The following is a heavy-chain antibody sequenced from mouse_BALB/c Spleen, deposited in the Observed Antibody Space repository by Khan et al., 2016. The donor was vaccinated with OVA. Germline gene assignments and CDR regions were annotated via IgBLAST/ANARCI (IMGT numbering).Heavy chain of an antibody. CDR1: GYAFRSYW. Sequence: QVQLQQSGSELMKPGASVKISCKATGYAFRSYWIEWVKQRPGHGLEWVGEILPGTGNTNYDEKFEGKATFTADPSSNPAYLQLSSLTSEDSAVYYCARPYYEDYWGQGTTLTVSS. CDR3: ARPYYEDY. V-gene: IGHV1-9*01. CDR2: ILPGTGNT. J-gene: IGHJ2*01. D-gene: IGHD2-10*01.